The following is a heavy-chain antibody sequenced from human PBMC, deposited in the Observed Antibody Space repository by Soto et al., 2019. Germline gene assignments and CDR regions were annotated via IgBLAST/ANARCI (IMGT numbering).Heavy chain of an antibody. CDR1: GFTLRTYA. CDR3: AKGSNFPNWFDP. CDR2: ISDNGVST. V-gene: IGHV3-23*01. J-gene: IGHJ5*02. Sequence: EEQLLESGGGLVQPGGSLRLSCVASGFTLRTYAMAWVRQAPGTGLEWVSTISDNGVSTFYADCVKGRFTVSRDNSKNTLYLQMNSLRAEDTAVYYCAKGSNFPNWFDPWGQGSLVTVSS.